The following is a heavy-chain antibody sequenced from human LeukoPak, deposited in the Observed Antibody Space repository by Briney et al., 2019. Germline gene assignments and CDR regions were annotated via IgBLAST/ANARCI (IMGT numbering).Heavy chain of an antibody. CDR3: ARDDSIAAAGTWFDY. V-gene: IGHV1-69*05. CDR1: GGTFSSYA. CDR2: IIPIFGTA. D-gene: IGHD6-13*01. Sequence: ASVKVSCKASGGTFSSYAISWVRQAPGQGLEWMGGIIPIFGTANYAQKFQGRVTMTRNTSISTAYMELSSLRSDDTAVYYCARDDSIAAAGTWFDYWGQGTLVTVSS. J-gene: IGHJ4*02.